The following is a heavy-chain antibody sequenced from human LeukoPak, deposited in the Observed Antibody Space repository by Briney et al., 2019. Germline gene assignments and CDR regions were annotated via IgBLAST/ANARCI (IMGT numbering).Heavy chain of an antibody. D-gene: IGHD6-13*01. V-gene: IGHV4-34*01. CDR2: INHSGST. CDR3: ARSQQGI. Sequence: SETLSLTCAVYGGSFSGYYWSWIRHPPGKGLEWIGEINHSGSTNYNPSLKSRVTISVDTSKNQFSLKLSSVTAADTAVYYCARSQQGIWGQGTLVTVSS. J-gene: IGHJ4*02. CDR1: GGSFSGYY.